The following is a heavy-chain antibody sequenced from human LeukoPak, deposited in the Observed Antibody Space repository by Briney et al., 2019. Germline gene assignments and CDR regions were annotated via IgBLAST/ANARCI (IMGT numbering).Heavy chain of an antibody. D-gene: IGHD3-10*01. J-gene: IGHJ3*02. Sequence: SETLSLTCTVSGGSISSSSYYWGWIRQPPGKGLEWIWIYYYSGSNYYNPSLKSRVTISVYTSKNQFSLKVSSVTAADTAVYYCARRELLSTPDAFDIWGQGTMVTVSS. V-gene: IGHV4-39*01. CDR1: GGSISSSSYY. CDR3: ARRELLSTPDAFDI. CDR2: YYYSGSN.